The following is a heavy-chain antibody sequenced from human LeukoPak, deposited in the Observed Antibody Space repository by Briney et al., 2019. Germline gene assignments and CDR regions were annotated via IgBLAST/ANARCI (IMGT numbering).Heavy chain of an antibody. CDR1: GFTFSSYE. D-gene: IGHD1-26*01. Sequence: GGSLRLSCAASGFTFSSYEMNWLRQAPGEGLEWVSYISGCGSTIYYADSVKGRFTISRDNAKNSLYLQMNSLRPEDTALYYCVRGGAPTHQDNWGQGTLVTVSS. CDR3: VRGGAPTHQDN. J-gene: IGHJ4*02. CDR2: ISGCGSTI. V-gene: IGHV3-48*03.